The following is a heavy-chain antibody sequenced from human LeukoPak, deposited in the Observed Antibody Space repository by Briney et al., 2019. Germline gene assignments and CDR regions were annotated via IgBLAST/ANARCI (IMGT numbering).Heavy chain of an antibody. CDR3: VRSAAAEDY. Sequence: PVGSLRLSCAASGFTFSSYAMHWVRQAPGKGLEWVAVISYDGSNKYYADSVKGRFTISRDNSKNTLYLQMNSLRAEDTAVYYCVRSAAAEDYWGQGTLVTVSS. V-gene: IGHV3-30-3*01. CDR2: ISYDGSNK. D-gene: IGHD6-13*01. J-gene: IGHJ4*02. CDR1: GFTFSSYA.